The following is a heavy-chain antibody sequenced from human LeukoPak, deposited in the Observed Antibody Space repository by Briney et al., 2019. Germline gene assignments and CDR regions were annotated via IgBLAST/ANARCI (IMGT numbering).Heavy chain of an antibody. V-gene: IGHV4-30-2*01. Sequence: SETLSLTCAVSGGSISSGGYSWSWIRQPPGKGLEWIGYIYHSGSTYYNPSLKSRVTISVDRSKNQFSLKLSSVTAADTAVYYCARAALAAAAPTRYYFDYWGQGTLVTVSS. J-gene: IGHJ4*02. CDR1: GGSISSGGYS. CDR2: IYHSGST. D-gene: IGHD6-13*01. CDR3: ARAALAAAAPTRYYFDY.